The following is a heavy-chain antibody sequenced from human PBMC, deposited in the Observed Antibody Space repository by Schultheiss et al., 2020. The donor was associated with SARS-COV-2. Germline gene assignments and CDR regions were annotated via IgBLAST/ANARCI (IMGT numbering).Heavy chain of an antibody. CDR3: ARAGSYSGYYYYMDV. V-gene: IGHV4-38-2*01. J-gene: IGHJ6*03. CDR2: IYYSGST. Sequence: ESLKISCAASGFTFSNAWMSWVRQAPGKGLEWIGSIYYSGSTYYNPSLKSRVTISVDTSKNQFSLKLSSVTAADTAVYYCARAGSYSGYYYYMDVWGKGTTVTVSS. D-gene: IGHD1-26*01. CDR1: GFTFSNAW.